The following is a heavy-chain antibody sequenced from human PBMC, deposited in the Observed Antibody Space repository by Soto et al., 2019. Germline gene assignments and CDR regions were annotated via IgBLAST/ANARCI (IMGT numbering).Heavy chain of an antibody. V-gene: IGHV4-59*08. D-gene: IGHD2-15*01. CDR2: IYYSGRT. CDR1: GGSINNYY. Sequence: QVQLQASGPGLVKPSETLSLTCTVSGGSINNYYWSWIRQPPRKGLEWIGYIYYSGRTNYNPSLNSHVTTSVYTSMHEFSLKLSSVTDSDTAMYYCASLGCGGDSCYSKGTFDYWGQGTLVTV. CDR3: ASLGCGGDSCYSKGTFDY. J-gene: IGHJ4*02.